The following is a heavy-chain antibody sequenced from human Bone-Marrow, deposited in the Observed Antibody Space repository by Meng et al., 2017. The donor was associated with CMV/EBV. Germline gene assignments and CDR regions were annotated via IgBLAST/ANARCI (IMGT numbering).Heavy chain of an antibody. CDR1: GFTFSSYG. Sequence: GESLKISCAASGFTFSSYGMHWVRQAPGKGLEWVAFIRYDGYSEYYVDSVKGRFTISRDNSKNTLYLQMNSLRAEDTAVYYCAKVGSSTWFPDYWGQGTLATVSS. J-gene: IGHJ4*02. V-gene: IGHV3-30*02. D-gene: IGHD6-13*01. CDR3: AKVGSSTWFPDY. CDR2: IRYDGYSE.